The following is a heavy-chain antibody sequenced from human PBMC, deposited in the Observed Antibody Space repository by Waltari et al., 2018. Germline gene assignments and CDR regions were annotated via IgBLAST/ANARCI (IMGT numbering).Heavy chain of an antibody. CDR1: GGSFSGYY. J-gene: IGHJ1*01. D-gene: IGHD6-19*01. CDR3: ARRIAVAGTEYFQH. Sequence: QVQLQQWGAGLLKPSETLSLTCAVYGGSFSGYYWSWIRQPPGKGLEWIGEINHSGSTNYNPSLKSRVTISVDTSKNQFSLKLSSVTAADTAVYYCARRIAVAGTEYFQHWGQGTLFTVSS. V-gene: IGHV4-34*01. CDR2: INHSGST.